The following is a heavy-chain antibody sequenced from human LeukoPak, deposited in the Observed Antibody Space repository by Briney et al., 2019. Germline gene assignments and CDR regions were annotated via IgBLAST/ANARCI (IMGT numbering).Heavy chain of an antibody. V-gene: IGHV1-46*01. CDR1: GYTFSTHW. CDR2: INPSGGFT. J-gene: IGHJ5*02. D-gene: IGHD1-26*01. Sequence: ASVKVSCKASGYTFSTHWMHWVRQAPGQGLEWMGIINPSGGFTSYAQKFQGRVTVTRDMSTSTVYMELSNLRSEDTAVYYCARDQSGEWELLSGWWFDPWGQGTLVTVSS. CDR3: ARDQSGEWELLSGWWFDP.